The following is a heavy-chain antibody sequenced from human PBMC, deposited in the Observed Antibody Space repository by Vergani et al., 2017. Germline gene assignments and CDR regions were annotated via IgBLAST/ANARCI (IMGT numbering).Heavy chain of an antibody. CDR2: ISPDGSAT. CDR1: GFSLSRLW. D-gene: IGHD1-1*01. CDR3: VRGGGDNGRGGF. J-gene: IGHJ4*02. Sequence: EVQLLQSGGGVIQPGGSVRLSCAASGFSLSRLWMSWVRQAPEKGLEWVAHISPDGSATSYVDSVKGRFTISRNNTKNSLYLQMDSLRDNDTAVYYCVRGGGDNGRGGFWGQGTLVTVSS. V-gene: IGHV3-7*01.